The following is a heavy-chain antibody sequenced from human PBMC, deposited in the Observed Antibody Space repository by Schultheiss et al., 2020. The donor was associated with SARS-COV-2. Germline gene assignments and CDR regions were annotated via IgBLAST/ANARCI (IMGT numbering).Heavy chain of an antibody. CDR1: GFTFRNYW. J-gene: IGHJ3*02. Sequence: GGSLRLSCASSGFTFRNYWMNWVRQAPGKGLVWVSRINSDGSSTSYADSVKGRFTISRDNAKNTLYLQMNSLRAEDTALYYCAKDIGVMGNDAFDIWGQGTMVTVSS. CDR2: INSDGSST. D-gene: IGHD3-16*01. CDR3: AKDIGVMGNDAFDI. V-gene: IGHV3-74*01.